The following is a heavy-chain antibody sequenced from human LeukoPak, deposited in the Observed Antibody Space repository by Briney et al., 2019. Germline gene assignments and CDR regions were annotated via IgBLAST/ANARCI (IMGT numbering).Heavy chain of an antibody. CDR1: GGSISSYY. V-gene: IGHV4-4*07. J-gene: IGHJ4*02. CDR3: ARQIAAPGKAGFDY. Sequence: SETLSLTCTVSGGSISSYYWTWIRQPAGKGLEWIGRIYTNGSTNYNPSLNSRVTMSVDTSKNQFSLKLSSVTAADTAVYYCARQIAAPGKAGFDYWGQGTLVTVSS. CDR2: IYTNGST. D-gene: IGHD6-13*01.